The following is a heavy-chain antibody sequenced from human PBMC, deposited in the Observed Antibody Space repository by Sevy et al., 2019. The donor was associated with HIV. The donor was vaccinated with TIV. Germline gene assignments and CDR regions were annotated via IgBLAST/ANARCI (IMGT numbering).Heavy chain of an antibody. J-gene: IGHJ4*02. Sequence: ASVKVSCKASGYTFTTYGISWVRQAPGQGLEWMGWISAYNGNTNYAPKLQGRVTMTTDTSTSTAYMELRSLRSDDTAVYYCARGSSDILTGYQEPFDYWGQGTLVTVSS. CDR2: ISAYNGNT. CDR3: ARGSSDILTGYQEPFDY. V-gene: IGHV1-18*01. D-gene: IGHD3-9*01. CDR1: GYTFTTYG.